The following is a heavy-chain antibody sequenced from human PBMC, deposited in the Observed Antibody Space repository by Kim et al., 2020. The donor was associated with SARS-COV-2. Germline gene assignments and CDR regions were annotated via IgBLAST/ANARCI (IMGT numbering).Heavy chain of an antibody. CDR1: GYTFTSYA. J-gene: IGHJ4*02. D-gene: IGHD2-2*01. CDR2: INTNTGNP. V-gene: IGHV7-4-1*02. Sequence: ASVKVSCKASGYTFTSYAMNWVRQAPGQGLEWMGWINTNTGNPTYAQGFTGRFVFSLDTSVSTAYLQISSLKAEDTAVYYCAREGTESTGGWHNELDYWGQGTLVTVSS. CDR3: AREGTESTGGWHNELDY.